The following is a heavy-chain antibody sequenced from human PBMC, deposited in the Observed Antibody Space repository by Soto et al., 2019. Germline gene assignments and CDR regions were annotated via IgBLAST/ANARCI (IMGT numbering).Heavy chain of an antibody. CDR1: GGSISSGGYS. J-gene: IGHJ3*02. V-gene: IGHV4-30-2*01. D-gene: IGHD3-22*01. CDR3: ARVPRGTRVKDSSGYWNAFDI. CDR2: IYHSGST. Sequence: SETLSLTCAVSGGSISSGGYSWSWIRQPPGKGLEWIGYIYHSGSTYYNPSLKSRVTISVDRSKNQFSLKLSSVTAADTAVYYCARVPRGTRVKDSSGYWNAFDIWGQGTMVTVSS.